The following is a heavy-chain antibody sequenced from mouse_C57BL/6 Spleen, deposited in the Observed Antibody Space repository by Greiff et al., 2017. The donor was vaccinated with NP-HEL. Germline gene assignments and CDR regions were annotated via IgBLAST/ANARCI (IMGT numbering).Heavy chain of an antibody. V-gene: IGHV1-69*01. D-gene: IGHD1-1*02. J-gene: IGHJ4*01. Sequence: VQLQQSGAELVMPGASVKLSCKASGYTFTSYWMHWVKQRPGQGLEWIGEIDPSDSYTNYNQKFKGKSTLTVDKSSSTAYMQLSSLTSEDSAVYYCARYGSYPYYYAMDYWGQGTSVTVSS. CDR1: GYTFTSYW. CDR2: IDPSDSYT. CDR3: ARYGSYPYYYAMDY.